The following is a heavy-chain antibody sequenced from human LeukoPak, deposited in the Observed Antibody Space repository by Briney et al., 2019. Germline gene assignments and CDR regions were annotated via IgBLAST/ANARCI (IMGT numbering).Heavy chain of an antibody. CDR3: ARGLTIFGEGAFDI. V-gene: IGHV4-34*01. CDR2: INHSGST. J-gene: IGHJ3*02. D-gene: IGHD3-3*01. CDR1: GGSFSGYY. Sequence: PSETLSLTCAVYGGSFSGYYWSWVRQPPGKGLEWIGEINHSGSTNYNPSLKSRVTISVDTSKNQFSLKLSSVTAADTAVYYCARGLTIFGEGAFDIWGQGTMVTVSS.